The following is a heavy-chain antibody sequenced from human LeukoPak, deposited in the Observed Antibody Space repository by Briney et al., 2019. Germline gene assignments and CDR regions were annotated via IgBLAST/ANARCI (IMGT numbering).Heavy chain of an antibody. CDR3: AVNSYAKDAFDI. Sequence: SETLSLTCAVSGYSISSGYYWGWIRQPPGKGLEWIGSIYHSGSTYYNPSLKSRVTISVDTSKNQFSLKLSSVTAADTAVCYCAVNSYAKDAFDIWGQGTMVTVSS. D-gene: IGHD5-18*01. V-gene: IGHV4-38-2*01. CDR2: IYHSGST. CDR1: GYSISSGYY. J-gene: IGHJ3*02.